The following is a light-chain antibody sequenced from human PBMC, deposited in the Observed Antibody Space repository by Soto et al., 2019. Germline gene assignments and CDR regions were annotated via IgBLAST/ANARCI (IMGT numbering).Light chain of an antibody. J-gene: IGLJ2*01. CDR2: DVS. V-gene: IGLV2-11*01. CDR1: SSDVGAYNY. Sequence: QSVLTQPRSVSASPGQSVTISCTGTSSDVGAYNYVSWYQQHPGKAPKLMLYDVSKRPSGVPDRFSGSKSGNTASLAISGLQVEDDADYYCCSFAGTYTVFGGGTKLTVL. CDR3: CSFAGTYTV.